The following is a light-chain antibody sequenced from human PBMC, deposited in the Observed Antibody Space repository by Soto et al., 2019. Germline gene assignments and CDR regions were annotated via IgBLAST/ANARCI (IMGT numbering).Light chain of an antibody. V-gene: IGKV3-20*01. CDR2: GAS. Sequence: EIVLTQSPGTLSLFPGERATLSCRASQSLITRYLAWYQQKPGQAPRLLIYGASSRATGIPDRFSGSGSGTDFPLTISRLEPEDFAVYSCQQYGTSPTFGQWTRLESK. CDR1: QSLITRY. CDR3: QQYGTSPT. J-gene: IGKJ5*01.